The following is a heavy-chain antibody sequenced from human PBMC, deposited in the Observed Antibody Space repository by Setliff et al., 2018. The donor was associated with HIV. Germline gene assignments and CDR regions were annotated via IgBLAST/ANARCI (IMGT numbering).Heavy chain of an antibody. CDR2: ISYSGSP. J-gene: IGHJ3*01. CDR3: VGDPKTTTQVAFDF. D-gene: IGHD4-17*01. V-gene: IGHV4-59*11. CDR1: GGSISSHY. Sequence: SETLSLTCTVSGGSISSHYWSWIRRPPGKGLEWIGFISYSGSPNSNPSLKSRVTISVDTSKNQLSLKLSAVTAADTAVYYCVGDPKTTTQVAFDFWGQGTMVTVSS.